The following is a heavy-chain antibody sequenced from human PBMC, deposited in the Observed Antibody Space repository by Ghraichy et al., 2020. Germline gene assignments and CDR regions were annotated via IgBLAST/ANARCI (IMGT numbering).Heavy chain of an antibody. Sequence: SVKVSCKASGCTFSSYAISWVRQAPGQGLEWMGRIIPILGIANYAQKFQGRVTITADKSTSTAYMELSSLRSEDTAVYYCARQERERGLRLGELSLYELLDYYYYGMDVWGQGTTVTVSS. CDR3: ARQERERGLRLGELSLYELLDYYYYGMDV. CDR2: IIPILGIA. D-gene: IGHD3-16*02. J-gene: IGHJ6*02. CDR1: GCTFSSYA. V-gene: IGHV1-69*04.